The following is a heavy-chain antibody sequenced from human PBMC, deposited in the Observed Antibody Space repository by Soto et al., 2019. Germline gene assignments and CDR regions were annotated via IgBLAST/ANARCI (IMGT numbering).Heavy chain of an antibody. CDR2: IKTKTDGGTA. J-gene: IGHJ6*02. V-gene: IGHV3-15*01. Sequence: LRLSCADSGFTFSNAWMSWVRQAPGKGLEWVGRIKTKTDGGTADYAAPVKGRFTISRDDSKNALYLQVNSLKTEDTAVYYCTTGPKRDYDFYGMDVWGQGTTVTVSS. CDR1: GFTFSNAW. CDR3: TTGPKRDYDFYGMDV.